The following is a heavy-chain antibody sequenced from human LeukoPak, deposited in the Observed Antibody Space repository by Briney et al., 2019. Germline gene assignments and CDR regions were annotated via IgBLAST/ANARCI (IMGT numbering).Heavy chain of an antibody. V-gene: IGHV4-39*07. D-gene: IGHD5-24*01. Sequence: SETLSLTCTVSGGSISSSSYYWGWIRQPPGKGLEWIGSIYYSGSTYYNPSPKSRVTISVDTSKNQFSLKLSSVTAADTAVYYCARGLKSRKRWLQGPANPFFDYWGQGTLVTVSS. CDR3: ARGLKSRKRWLQGPANPFFDY. CDR2: IYYSGST. J-gene: IGHJ4*02. CDR1: GGSISSSSYY.